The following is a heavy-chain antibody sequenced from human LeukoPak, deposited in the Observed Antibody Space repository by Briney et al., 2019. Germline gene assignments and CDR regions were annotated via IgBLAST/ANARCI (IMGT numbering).Heavy chain of an antibody. CDR1: GFTFSSYS. CDR3: ARDYYDSSGYTPSFDC. V-gene: IGHV3-21*01. Sequence: PGGSLRLFCAASGFTFSSYSMNWVRQAPGRGLEWVSSISSSSSDIFYADSVKGLFTISRDNAKNSLYLQMNSLRAEDTAVYYCARDYYDSSGYTPSFDCWGQGTLVTVSS. CDR2: ISSSSSDI. D-gene: IGHD3-22*01. J-gene: IGHJ4*02.